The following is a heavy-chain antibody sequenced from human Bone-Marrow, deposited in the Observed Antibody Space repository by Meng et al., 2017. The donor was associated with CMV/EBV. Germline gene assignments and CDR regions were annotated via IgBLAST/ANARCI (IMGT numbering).Heavy chain of an antibody. CDR3: SRGGWGANYPDL. V-gene: IGHV1-2*02. D-gene: IGHD4/OR15-4a*01. Sequence: ASVKVSCKASGYTFTDYYIHWVRQAPGHGLEWMGWINSKSGDTSYALKFQGRVTMTRDKSISTAYMHLSSLRSDDAAVYFCSRGGWGANYPDLWGLGTLVTFSS. CDR2: INSKSGDT. CDR1: GYTFTDYY. J-gene: IGHJ2*01.